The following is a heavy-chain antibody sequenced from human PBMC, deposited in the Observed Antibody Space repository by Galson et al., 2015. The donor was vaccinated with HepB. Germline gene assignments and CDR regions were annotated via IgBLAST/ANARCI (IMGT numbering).Heavy chain of an antibody. CDR3: ARGGPPGSNTLFDY. Sequence: CAISGDSVSSNSAAWNWIRQSPSSGLEWLGRTYYRSKWYNDYAVSVKSRITINPDTSKNQFSLQLNSVTPEDTAVYYCARGGPPGSNTLFDYWGQGTLVTVSS. V-gene: IGHV6-1*01. J-gene: IGHJ4*02. CDR1: GDSVSSNSAA. CDR2: TYYRSKWYN.